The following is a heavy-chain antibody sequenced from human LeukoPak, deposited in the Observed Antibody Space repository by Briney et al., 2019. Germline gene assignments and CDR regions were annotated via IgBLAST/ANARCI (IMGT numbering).Heavy chain of an antibody. J-gene: IGHJ4*02. Sequence: PSETLSLTCTVSGVSISSYYWSWIRQPPGKGLEWIGYIYYSGSTNYNPSLKSRVTISVDTSKNQFSLKLSSVTAADTAVYYCARERYGGNSKVRNYLDYWGQGTLVAVSS. CDR1: GVSISSYY. D-gene: IGHD4-23*01. V-gene: IGHV4-59*01. CDR2: IYYSGST. CDR3: ARERYGGNSKVRNYLDY.